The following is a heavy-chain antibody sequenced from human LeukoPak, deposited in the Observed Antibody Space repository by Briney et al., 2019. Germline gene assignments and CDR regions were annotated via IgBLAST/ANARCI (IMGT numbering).Heavy chain of an antibody. D-gene: IGHD3-10*01. V-gene: IGHV3-21*01. Sequence: GGSLRLSCAASGFTFSSYSMNWVRQAPGKGLEWVSSIDSSSNYIYYADSLKGRFTTSRDNAKNSLSLQMNSLRAEDTAVYYCARVHGSGAGSKFGYGMDVWGQGTTVTVSS. CDR3: ARVHGSGAGSKFGYGMDV. CDR2: IDSSSNYI. CDR1: GFTFSSYS. J-gene: IGHJ6*02.